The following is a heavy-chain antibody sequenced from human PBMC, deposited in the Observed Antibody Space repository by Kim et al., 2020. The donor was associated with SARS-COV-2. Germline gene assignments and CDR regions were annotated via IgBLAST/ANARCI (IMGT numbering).Heavy chain of an antibody. CDR3: AKDPYADSSNYYHFDY. CDR1: GFTFSSYA. D-gene: IGHD3-22*01. Sequence: GGSLRLSCAASGFTFSSYAMSWVRQAPGKGLEWVSAISGSGGSAYYADSVKGRFTISRDNSKNTLYLQMNSLRAEDTAVYYCAKDPYADSSNYYHFDYWGQGTLVTVSS. CDR2: ISGSGGSA. J-gene: IGHJ4*02. V-gene: IGHV3-23*01.